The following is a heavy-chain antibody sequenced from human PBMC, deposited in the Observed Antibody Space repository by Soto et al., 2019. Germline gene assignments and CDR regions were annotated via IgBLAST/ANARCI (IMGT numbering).Heavy chain of an antibody. J-gene: IGHJ6*02. D-gene: IGHD3-16*01. CDR2: IFYSGST. CDR1: GGSITNTDYY. V-gene: IGHV4-30-4*01. Sequence: SETLSLTCSVSGGSITNTDYYWNWIRQSPRKGLEWIGNIFYSGSTDYNPSLKGRITISIDTSKNEFSLKMTSVTAADTAVYYCARDRPALKSFGSGMDVWGQGTTVTVSS. CDR3: ARDRPALKSFGSGMDV.